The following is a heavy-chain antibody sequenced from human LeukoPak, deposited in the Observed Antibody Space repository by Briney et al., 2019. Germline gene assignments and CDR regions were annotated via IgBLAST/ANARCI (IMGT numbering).Heavy chain of an antibody. J-gene: IGHJ4*02. V-gene: IGHV1-69*04. Sequence: SVKVSCKASGGTFSSYAISWVRQAPGQGLERMGRIIPILGIANYAQKFQGRVTITADKSTSTAYMELSSLRSEDTAVYYCASITLVKMATIHQFDYWGQGTLVTVSS. CDR1: GGTFSSYA. CDR2: IIPILGIA. CDR3: ASITLVKMATIHQFDY. D-gene: IGHD5-24*01.